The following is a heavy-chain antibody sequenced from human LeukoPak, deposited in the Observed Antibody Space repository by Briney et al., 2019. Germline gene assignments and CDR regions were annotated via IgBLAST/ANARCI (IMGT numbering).Heavy chain of an antibody. CDR2: IFYSGST. D-gene: IGHD3-10*01. CDR1: GGSFSGYY. Sequence: SETLSLTCAVYGGSFSGYYWSWIRQPPGKGLEWIGNIFYSGSTYYSPSLKSRVTISLDTSRNQFSLKLNSVTAADTAVYYCARGRDITMVRGVIIPTWFDPWGQGTLVTVSS. CDR3: ARGRDITMVRGVIIPTWFDP. J-gene: IGHJ5*02. V-gene: IGHV4-34*01.